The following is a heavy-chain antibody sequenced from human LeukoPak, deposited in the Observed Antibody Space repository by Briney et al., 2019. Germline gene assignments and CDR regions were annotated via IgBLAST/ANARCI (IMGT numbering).Heavy chain of an antibody. V-gene: IGHV4-39*02. Sequence: SETLFLTCTVSGGSISSSSYYWGWIRQPPGKGLEWIGSIYYSGSTYYNPSLKSRVTISVDTSKNQFSLKLSSVTAADTAVYYCARDYTMTHAFDIWGQGTLVTVSS. D-gene: IGHD3-22*01. CDR2: IYYSGST. CDR3: ARDYTMTHAFDI. CDR1: GGSISSSSYY. J-gene: IGHJ3*02.